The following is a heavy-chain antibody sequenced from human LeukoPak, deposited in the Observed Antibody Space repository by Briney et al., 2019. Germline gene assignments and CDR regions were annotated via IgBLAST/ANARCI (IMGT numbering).Heavy chain of an antibody. Sequence: EASVKVSCKASGGTFSSYAISWVRQAPGQGLEWMGGIIPIFGTANYAQKFQGRVTITADESTSTAYMELSSLRSEDTAVYYCARRVEGYSYGFDYWGQGTLVTVSS. CDR3: ARRVEGYSYGFDY. J-gene: IGHJ4*02. D-gene: IGHD5-18*01. V-gene: IGHV1-69*13. CDR1: GGTFSSYA. CDR2: IIPIFGTA.